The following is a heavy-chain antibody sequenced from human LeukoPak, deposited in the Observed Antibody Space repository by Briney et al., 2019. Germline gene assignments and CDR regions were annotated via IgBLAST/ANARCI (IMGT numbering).Heavy chain of an antibody. Sequence: GGSLRLSCAASGFTFTNYPMLWVRQAPGKGLEWVSTISGSGGGTYYADSVKGRFTISRDNSMNTLYLQMNSLRAEDTAVYYCARWIIAAADYWGQGTLVTVSS. V-gene: IGHV3-23*01. J-gene: IGHJ4*02. CDR3: ARWIIAAADY. D-gene: IGHD6-13*01. CDR1: GFTFTNYP. CDR2: ISGSGGGT.